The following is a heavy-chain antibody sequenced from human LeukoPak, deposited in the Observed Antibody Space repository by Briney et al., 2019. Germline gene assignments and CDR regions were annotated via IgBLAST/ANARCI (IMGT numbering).Heavy chain of an antibody. CDR3: ARHWNNQFDL. V-gene: IGHV6-1*01. CDR1: GDSVSTNIGT. D-gene: IGHD1-1*01. Sequence: SPTLSLTFVISGDSVSTNIGTWNWVRQSPSRGLEWLGRTYYRSKWYNEYAVSVNSRIIINADTSRNQFSLQLNSVTPEDTAVYYCARHWNNQFDLWGQGTLVTVSS. CDR2: TYYRSKWYN. J-gene: IGHJ5*02.